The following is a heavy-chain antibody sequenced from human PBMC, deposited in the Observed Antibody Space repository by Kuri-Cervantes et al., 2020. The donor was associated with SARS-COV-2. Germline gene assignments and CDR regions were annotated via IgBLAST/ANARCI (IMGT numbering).Heavy chain of an antibody. J-gene: IGHJ4*02. CDR2: IYYSGST. V-gene: IGHV4-59*12. CDR1: GGSMSSYY. CDR3: AGAYGDNGLGFDY. Sequence: SETLSLTCTVSGGSMSSYYWSWIRQVPGKGLEWIGYIYYSGSTNYNPSLKSRVTISVDTSKNQFSLKLSSVTAADTAVYYCAGAYGDNGLGFDYWGQGTLVTVSS. D-gene: IGHD4-17*01.